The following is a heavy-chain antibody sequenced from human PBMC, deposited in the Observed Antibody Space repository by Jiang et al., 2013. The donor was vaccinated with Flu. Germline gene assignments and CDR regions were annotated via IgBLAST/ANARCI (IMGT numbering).Heavy chain of an antibody. CDR1: GFNFHNYA. J-gene: IGHJ6*02. V-gene: IGHV7-4-1*02. CDR2: ISTNTGKS. Sequence: SGAEVKKPGASVKVSCKASGFNFHNYAMNWVRQAPGQGLEWMGWISTNTGKSTYAQGFTGRFDFSLDTSVTTAYLQISSLKAEDTAVYFCASYTTRVKIIRGVPTLDGMDVWGQGTTVSVSS. D-gene: IGHD3-10*01. CDR3: ASYTTRVKIIRGVPTLDGMDV.